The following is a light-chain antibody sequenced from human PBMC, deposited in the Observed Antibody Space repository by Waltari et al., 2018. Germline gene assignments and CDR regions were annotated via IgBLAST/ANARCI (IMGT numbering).Light chain of an antibody. V-gene: IGKV3-11*01. Sequence: SCRTSQSINNFLAWYQQKPGQAPRLLIYDTSNRATGISARFSGSGFGTDFTLTISSREPEDFAVYYCQQRRNWPLTFGGGTKVEIK. CDR2: DTS. J-gene: IGKJ4*01. CDR3: QQRRNWPLT. CDR1: QSINNF.